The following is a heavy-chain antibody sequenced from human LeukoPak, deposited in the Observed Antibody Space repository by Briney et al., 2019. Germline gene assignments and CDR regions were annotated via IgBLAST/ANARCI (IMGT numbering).Heavy chain of an antibody. CDR1: GFTFSSYG. CDR3: AKRVFGVAQFDY. Sequence: GGSLRLSCAASGFTFSSYGMHWVRQAPGKGMEWVAFIRYDGSNKYYADSVKGRFTISRDNSKNTLYLQMNSLRAEDTAVYYCAKRVFGVAQFDYWGQGTLVTVSS. V-gene: IGHV3-30*02. CDR2: IRYDGSNK. J-gene: IGHJ4*02. D-gene: IGHD3-3*01.